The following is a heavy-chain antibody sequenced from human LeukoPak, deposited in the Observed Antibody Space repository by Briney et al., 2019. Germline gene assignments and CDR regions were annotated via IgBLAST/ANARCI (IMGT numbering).Heavy chain of an antibody. CDR3: ARDRYGDGFAHFDY. Sequence: ASVKVSCKASGYTFTSYAMHWVRQAPGQGLEWMGWITPSGGINYPQKFQGRVAITRDTSITTAYVDLSRLTSHYTAVYFCARDRYGDGFAHFDYWGQGALVTVSS. V-gene: IGHV1-2*02. J-gene: IGHJ4*02. CDR2: ITPSGGI. D-gene: IGHD5-24*01. CDR1: GYTFTSYA.